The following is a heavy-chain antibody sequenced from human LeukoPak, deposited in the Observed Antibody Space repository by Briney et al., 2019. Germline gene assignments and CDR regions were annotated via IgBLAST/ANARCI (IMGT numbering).Heavy chain of an antibody. V-gene: IGHV3-48*03. J-gene: IGHJ3*02. Sequence: GGSLRLSCAASGFTFSSYEFNWVRQAPGKGLEWVSYISSGGSSIYYADSVKGRFTISRDNSKNTLYLQMNSLRAEDTAVYYCARLNYSYGRAAFDIWGQGTMVTVSS. D-gene: IGHD5-18*01. CDR2: ISSGGSSI. CDR1: GFTFSSYE. CDR3: ARLNYSYGRAAFDI.